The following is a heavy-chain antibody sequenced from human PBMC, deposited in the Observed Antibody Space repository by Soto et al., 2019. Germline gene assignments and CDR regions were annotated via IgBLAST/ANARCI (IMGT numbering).Heavy chain of an antibody. CDR3: ARRVDGYNWNDEAFDI. J-gene: IGHJ3*02. CDR1: GGSINSGGYY. Sequence: QVQLQESGPGLVKPSQTLSLTCTVSGGSINSGGYYWSWIRQHPGKGLEWIGYIYYSGSTYYNPSLKSRVTISVDTSKNQFSLKLSSVTAADTAVYYCARRVDGYNWNDEAFDIWGQGTMVTVSS. CDR2: IYYSGST. V-gene: IGHV4-31*03. D-gene: IGHD1-1*01.